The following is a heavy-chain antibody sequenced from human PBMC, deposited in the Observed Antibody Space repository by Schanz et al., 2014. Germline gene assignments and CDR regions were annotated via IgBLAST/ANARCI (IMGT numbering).Heavy chain of an antibody. D-gene: IGHD4-17*01. Sequence: PSPPLSLPFPLSSFSFPLSFFYFSWIRQHPGKGLEWIGFISYSGSTYYNPSLKSRVTISVDTSKNQFSLNLSSATAADTAVYYCARDRGHGDLPGDIWGQGTMVTVSS. CDR1: SFSFPLSFFY. CDR3: ARDRGHGDLPGDI. V-gene: IGHV4-31*03. J-gene: IGHJ3*02. CDR2: ISYSGST.